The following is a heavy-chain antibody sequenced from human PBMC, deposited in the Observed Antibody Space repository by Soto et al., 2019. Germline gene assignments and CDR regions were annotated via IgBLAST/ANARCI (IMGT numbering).Heavy chain of an antibody. CDR1: GFTFWNYA. CDR2: ISRNGDRT. Sequence: EVQLLESGGGLGQPGGSLRLSCEASGFTFWNYAMTWVRQAPGKGPEWVSSISRNGDRTYYVDSVECRFIISRDNSENTLFLQMDSLRDEDAAIYYCVKDWSGEKCPCMDVWGQGTTVTVSS. CDR3: VKDWSGEKCPCMDV. D-gene: IGHD3-3*01. J-gene: IGHJ6*02. V-gene: IGHV3-23*01.